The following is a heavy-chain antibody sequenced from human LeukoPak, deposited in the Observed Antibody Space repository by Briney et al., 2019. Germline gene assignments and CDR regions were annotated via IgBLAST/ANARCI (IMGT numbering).Heavy chain of an antibody. CDR1: GFSFSSYA. CDR3: AKRSGGTDYYYYYAMDV. V-gene: IGHV3-23*01. CDR2: ISGGGGST. Sequence: QPGGSLRLSCAASGFSFSSYAMGWVRQSPGKGLEWGSAISGGGGSTHYADSVKGRFTISRDNSKNTLYLQTNSLRAEEPAVYYCAKRSGGTDYYYYYAMDVWGQGTTVTVSS. D-gene: IGHD2-15*01. J-gene: IGHJ6*02.